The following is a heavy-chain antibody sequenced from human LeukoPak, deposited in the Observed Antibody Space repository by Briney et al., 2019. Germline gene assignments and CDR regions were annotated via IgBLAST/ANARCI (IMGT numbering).Heavy chain of an antibody. V-gene: IGHV3-7*01. CDR2: IKQDGSDK. J-gene: IGHJ4*02. CDR1: GFTFSNYW. CDR3: ARDVVARG. Sequence: GGSLRLSCATSGFTFSNYWMSWVRRAPGKGLEWVANIKQDGSDKYYVDSVKGRFTISRDNAKNSLYLQMNSLRAEDTAVYYCARDVVARGWGQGTLVTVSS. D-gene: IGHD2-15*01.